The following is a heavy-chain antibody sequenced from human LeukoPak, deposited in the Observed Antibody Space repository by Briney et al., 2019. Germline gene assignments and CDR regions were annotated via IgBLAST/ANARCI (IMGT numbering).Heavy chain of an antibody. CDR2: IYSGGST. Sequence: EGSLRLSCAASGFTVSSNYMSWVRQAPGKGLEWVSVIYSGGSTYYADSVKGRFTISRDNSKNTLYLQMNSLRAEDTAVYYCAKGRAVEVVAAFNYWGQGTVVTVSS. J-gene: IGHJ4*02. V-gene: IGHV3-66*01. CDR1: GFTVSSNY. CDR3: AKGRAVEVVAAFNY. D-gene: IGHD2-15*01.